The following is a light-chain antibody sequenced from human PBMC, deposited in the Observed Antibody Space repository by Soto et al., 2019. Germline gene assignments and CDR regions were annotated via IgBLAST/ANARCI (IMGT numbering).Light chain of an antibody. J-gene: IGLJ2*01. V-gene: IGLV2-14*01. Sequence: QSGLTQPASGSGSPGQSITISCTGTNSGIGTYIYVSWYQQHPGKAPKLLIYDVSNRPSGVSNRFSGSKSGNTASLTISGLQAEDEADYYCSSYTASRTKFGGGTKLTVL. CDR1: NSGIGTYIY. CDR2: DVS. CDR3: SSYTASRTK.